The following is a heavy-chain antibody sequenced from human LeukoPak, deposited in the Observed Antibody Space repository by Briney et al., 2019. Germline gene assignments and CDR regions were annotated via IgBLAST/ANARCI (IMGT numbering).Heavy chain of an antibody. CDR1: GFSVTSND. CDR2: ITSGGDYI. J-gene: IGHJ4*02. D-gene: IGHD3-9*01. V-gene: IGHV3-21*01. CDR3: ARGHYDVLAASYKWTPDY. Sequence: GGSLRLSCSASGFSVTSNDMNWVRQPPGKGLEWVSSITSGGDYIYYADSVKGRFTTSRDNAKNSLSLQLNSLRVEDTAVYYCARGHYDVLAASYKWTPDYWGQGTLVTVSS.